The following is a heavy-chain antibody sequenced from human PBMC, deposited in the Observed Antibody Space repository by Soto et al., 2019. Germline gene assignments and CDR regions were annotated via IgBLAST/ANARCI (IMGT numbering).Heavy chain of an antibody. CDR3: ARDERYYYYYYMDV. V-gene: IGHV3-48*01. D-gene: IGHD6-25*01. CDR2: ISSSSSTL. Sequence: EVQLVESGGGLVQPGGSLRLSCAASGFTFSSYSMNWVRQAPGKGLEWVSYISSSSSTLYYADSVKGRFTISRDNAKNSLYLQMNSLRAEDTAVYYCARDERYYYYYYMDVWGKGTTVTVSS. J-gene: IGHJ6*03. CDR1: GFTFSSYS.